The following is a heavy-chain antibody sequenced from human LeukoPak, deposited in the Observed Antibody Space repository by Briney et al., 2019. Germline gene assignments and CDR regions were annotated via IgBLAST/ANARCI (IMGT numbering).Heavy chain of an antibody. CDR2: ISYDGSNK. CDR1: GFTFSSYG. CDR3: AKVLSRLGELSPFDY. Sequence: GGSLRLSCAASGFTFSSYGMHWVRQAPGKGLEWVAVISYDGSNKYYADSVKGRFTISRDNSKNTLYLQMNSLRAEDTAVYYCAKVLSRLGELSPFDYWGQGTLVTVSS. V-gene: IGHV3-30*18. J-gene: IGHJ4*02. D-gene: IGHD3-16*02.